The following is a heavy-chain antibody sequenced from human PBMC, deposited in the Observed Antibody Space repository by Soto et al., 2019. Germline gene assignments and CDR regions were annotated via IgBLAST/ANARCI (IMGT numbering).Heavy chain of an antibody. J-gene: IGHJ6*02. CDR1: GGTFSSYA. CDR3: ARADYYGSGSKPYYYYGMDV. V-gene: IGHV1-69*13. D-gene: IGHD3-10*01. Sequence: SVKVSCKASGGTFSSYAISWVRQAPGQGLEWMGGIIPIFGTANYAQKFQGRVTITADESTSTAYMELSSLRSEDTAVYYCARADYYGSGSKPYYYYGMDVWGQGTTVTVSS. CDR2: IIPIFGTA.